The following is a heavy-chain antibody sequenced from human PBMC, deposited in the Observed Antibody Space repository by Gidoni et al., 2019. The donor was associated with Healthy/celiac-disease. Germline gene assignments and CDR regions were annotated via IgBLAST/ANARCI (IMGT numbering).Heavy chain of an antibody. CDR2: INHSGST. CDR1: GGSFSGYY. J-gene: IGHJ3*02. Sequence: QVQLQQWGAGLLKPSETLSLTCAAYGGSFSGYYWSWIRQPPGKGLEWIGEINHSGSTNYNPSLKSRVTISVDTSKNQFSLKLSSVTAADTAVYYCARGTVGYNGAFDIWGQGTMVTVSS. D-gene: IGHD5-18*01. V-gene: IGHV4-34*01. CDR3: ARGTVGYNGAFDI.